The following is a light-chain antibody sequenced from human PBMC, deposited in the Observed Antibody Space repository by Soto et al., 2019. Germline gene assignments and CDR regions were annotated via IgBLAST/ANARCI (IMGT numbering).Light chain of an antibody. CDR1: QSVSNNY. CDR3: QQYGTLPHT. CDR2: GAS. Sequence: EIVLTQSPGTLSLSPGERATLSCRASQSVSNNYLAWYQQKPGQAPRLLIYGASSRATGVPDRFSGSGFGTDFTLTVSRLEPEDFAVYYCQQYGTLPHTFGQGTKLEIK. V-gene: IGKV3-20*01. J-gene: IGKJ2*01.